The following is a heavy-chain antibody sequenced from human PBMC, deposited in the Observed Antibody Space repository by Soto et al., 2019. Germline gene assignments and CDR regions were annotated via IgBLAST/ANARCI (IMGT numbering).Heavy chain of an antibody. CDR3: AQSLVYCSSTSCYFPGWFDP. CDR2: INAGNGNT. D-gene: IGHD2-2*01. J-gene: IGHJ5*02. Sequence: ASVKVSCKASGYTFTSYAMHWVRQAPGQRLEWMGWINAGNGNTKYSQKFQGRVTITRDTSASTAYMELSSLRSEDTAVYYCAQSLVYCSSTSCYFPGWFDPWGQGTLVTVSS. V-gene: IGHV1-3*01. CDR1: GYTFTSYA.